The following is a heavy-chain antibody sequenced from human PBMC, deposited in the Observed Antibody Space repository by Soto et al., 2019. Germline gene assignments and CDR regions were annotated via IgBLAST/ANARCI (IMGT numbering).Heavy chain of an antibody. D-gene: IGHD6-13*01. CDR2: IYYSGST. CDR1: GGSISSYY. V-gene: IGHV4-59*01. CDR3: ARDGGSSSWYSPDYYYYYGMDV. Sequence: SETLSLTCTVSGGSISSYYWSWIRQAPGKGLAWIGYIYYSGSTNYNPSLKSRVTISVDTSKNQFSLKLSSVTAADTAVYYCARDGGSSSWYSPDYYYYYGMDVWGQGTTVTVSS. J-gene: IGHJ6*02.